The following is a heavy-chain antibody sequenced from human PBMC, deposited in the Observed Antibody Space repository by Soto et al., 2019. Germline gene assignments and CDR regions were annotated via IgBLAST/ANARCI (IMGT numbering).Heavy chain of an antibody. CDR3: AKVSSSWYAGFFDL. V-gene: IGHV3-66*01. J-gene: IGHJ4*02. CDR2: IYSGGTT. Sequence: GGSLRLSCAASGFTVSIDYMSWVRQAPGKGLEWVSVIYSGGTTYYADSVKGRFTISRDNSKNTLYLQMNSLRAEDTAVYYCAKVSSSWYAGFFDLWGQGTLVTVSS. CDR1: GFTVSIDY. D-gene: IGHD6-13*01.